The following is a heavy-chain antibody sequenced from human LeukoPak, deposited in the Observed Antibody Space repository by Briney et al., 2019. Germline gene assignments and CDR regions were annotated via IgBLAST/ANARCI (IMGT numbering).Heavy chain of an antibody. V-gene: IGHV1-18*04. CDR3: ARHSGSGWQALGY. Sequence: ASVKVSCKASGCTFSNYGISWVRQVPGLGLEWMGWTSYNGNTNYAQKFQDRVTMTTDTSTTTAYMELRSLESDDTAVYYCARHSGSGWQALGYWGQGTLVTVSS. CDR1: GCTFSNYG. D-gene: IGHD6-19*01. CDR2: TSYNGNT. J-gene: IGHJ4*02.